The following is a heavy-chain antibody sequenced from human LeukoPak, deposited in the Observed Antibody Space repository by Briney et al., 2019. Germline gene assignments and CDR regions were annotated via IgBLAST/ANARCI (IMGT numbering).Heavy chain of an antibody. V-gene: IGHV4-59*08. Sequence: SETLSLTCTVSGGSISNFYWSWIRQPPGKGLEWIGYIYYSGSTNYNPSLKSRVTIPVDTSKNQFSLKLSSVTAADTAVYFCARHATIAAAGTFDYWGQGTLVTVSS. J-gene: IGHJ4*02. CDR2: IYYSGST. D-gene: IGHD6-13*01. CDR1: GGSISNFY. CDR3: ARHATIAAAGTFDY.